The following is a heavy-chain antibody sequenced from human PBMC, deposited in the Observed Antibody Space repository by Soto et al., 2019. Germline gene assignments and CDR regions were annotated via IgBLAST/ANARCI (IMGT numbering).Heavy chain of an antibody. CDR3: ARVPTDSSGYYKYYFDY. CDR1: CYTFTNYG. V-gene: IGHV1-18*04. D-gene: IGHD3-22*01. J-gene: IGHJ4*02. Sequence: ASVEVCCKASCYTFTNYGICWLRQAPGQGLEWMGWINPYNGNTYYAQKVQGRVTMTTDTSTSTAYMELRSLRSDDTAVYYCARVPTDSSGYYKYYFDYWGQGTLVTVSS. CDR2: INPYNGNT.